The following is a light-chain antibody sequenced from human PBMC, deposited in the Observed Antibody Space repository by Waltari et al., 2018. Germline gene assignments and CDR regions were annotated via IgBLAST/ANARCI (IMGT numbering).Light chain of an antibody. CDR3: SAWDSDLSGYV. CDR2: RNN. V-gene: IGLV10-54*04. J-gene: IGLJ1*01. CDR1: SNNVGNQG. Sequence: QAGLTQPPSVSKGLRQTATLTCTGNSNNVGNQGAAWLQQHQGQPPKLLSYRNNNRPAGIPSGFSASRSGNTASLTITGLQPEDEADYYCSAWDSDLSGYVFGTGTKVTVL.